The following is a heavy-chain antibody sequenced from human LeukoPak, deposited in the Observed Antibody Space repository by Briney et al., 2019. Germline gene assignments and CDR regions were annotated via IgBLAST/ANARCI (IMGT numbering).Heavy chain of an antibody. CDR1: GFAFSSFA. D-gene: IGHD6-19*01. CDR2: INGGGNTT. V-gene: IGHV3-23*01. CDR3: TKELHVAVAVADYYYFYMDV. Sequence: GGSLRLSCAASGFAFSSFAMGWVRQSPGKGLEWLSTINGGGNTTFYADSVKGRFTISRGNSKNTLYLHMDSLRPDDTAIYYCTKELHVAVAVADYYYFYMDVWGRGTAVTVSS. J-gene: IGHJ6*03.